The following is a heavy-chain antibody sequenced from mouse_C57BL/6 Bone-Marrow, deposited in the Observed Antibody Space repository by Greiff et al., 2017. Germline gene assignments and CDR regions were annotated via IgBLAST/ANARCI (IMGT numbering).Heavy chain of an antibody. J-gene: IGHJ2*01. CDR1: GYSFTDYN. CDR2: INPNYGTT. Sequence: EVQLQQSGPELVKPGASVKISCKASGYSFTDYNMNWVKQSNGKSLEWIGVINPNYGTTSSNQKFKGKATLTVDQSSSTAYMQLDSLTPEDTAVYYCARNHYGDESGAYFDYWGQGTTPTVSS. V-gene: IGHV1-39*01. D-gene: IGHD2-13*01. CDR3: ARNHYGDESGAYFDY.